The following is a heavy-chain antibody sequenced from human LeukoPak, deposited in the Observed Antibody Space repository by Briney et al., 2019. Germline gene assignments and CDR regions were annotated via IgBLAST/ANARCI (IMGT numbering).Heavy chain of an antibody. Sequence: ASVKVSCKASGYTFSDYHMHWMRQAPGRGLEWMGWINPNSGGTIYAQKFQGRVTMTRDTSITTAYMELSRLRSDATAVYYCARARAPGDPFDIWGQGTMVTVSS. J-gene: IGHJ3*02. CDR3: ARARAPGDPFDI. V-gene: IGHV1-2*02. CDR1: GYTFSDYH. D-gene: IGHD1-26*01. CDR2: INPNSGGT.